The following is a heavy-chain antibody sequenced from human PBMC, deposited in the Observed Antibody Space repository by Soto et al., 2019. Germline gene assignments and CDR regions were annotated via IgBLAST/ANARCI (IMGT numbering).Heavy chain of an antibody. CDR1: GGSISSSSYY. CDR3: ARRVYQQLVIYYFDY. Sequence: SETLSLTCTVSGGSISSSSYYWGWIRQPPGKGLEWIGSIYYSGSTYYNSSLKSRVTISVDTSKNQFSLKLSSVTAADTAVYYCARRVYQQLVIYYFDYWGQGTLVTVSS. V-gene: IGHV4-39*01. D-gene: IGHD6-13*01. J-gene: IGHJ4*02. CDR2: IYYSGST.